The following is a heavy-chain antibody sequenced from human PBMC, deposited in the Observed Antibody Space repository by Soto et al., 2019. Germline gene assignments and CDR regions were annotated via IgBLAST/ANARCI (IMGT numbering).Heavy chain of an antibody. J-gene: IGHJ4*02. CDR2: ISGSGGST. CDR3: VKEGLLSGFPYYFDY. V-gene: IGHV3-23*01. CDR1: GFTFSIFA. D-gene: IGHD5-12*01. Sequence: GSLRLSCAASGFTFSIFAMSWVRQSPGKGLEWVSTISGSGGSTYYADAVKGRFTISRDNSKNTLYLQMSSLRAEDTAVYYCVKEGLLSGFPYYFDYWGQGTLVTVSS.